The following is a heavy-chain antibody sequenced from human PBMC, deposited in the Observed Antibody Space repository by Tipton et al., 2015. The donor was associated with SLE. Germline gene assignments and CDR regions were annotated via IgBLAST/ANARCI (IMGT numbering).Heavy chain of an antibody. J-gene: IGHJ3*02. D-gene: IGHD4-23*01. CDR3: ARDTVGWYSGAFDI. V-gene: IGHV4-59*11. CDR1: GGSISSHF. CDR2: IYYSGST. Sequence: TLSLTCTVSGGSISSHFCSWIRQPPGKGVEWIGYIYYSGSTNYNPSLKRRVTISVDTSKTQFSLKLSSVTAAGTAVYYCARDTVGWYSGAFDIWGQGTMVTVSS.